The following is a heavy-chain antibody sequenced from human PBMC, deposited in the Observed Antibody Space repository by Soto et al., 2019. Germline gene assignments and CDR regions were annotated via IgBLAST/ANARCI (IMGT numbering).Heavy chain of an antibody. Sequence: QVQLVQSGAEVKKPGASVKVSCKASGYTFTSYYMHWVRQAPGQGLEWMGIINPSGGSTSYAQKSHGRVTMTSDTSTSTVYMELSSLRSEDTAVYYCARDIAAAATTYYYYGMDVWGQGTTVTVSS. J-gene: IGHJ6*02. D-gene: IGHD6-13*01. V-gene: IGHV1-46*01. CDR1: GYTFTSYY. CDR2: INPSGGST. CDR3: ARDIAAAATTYYYYGMDV.